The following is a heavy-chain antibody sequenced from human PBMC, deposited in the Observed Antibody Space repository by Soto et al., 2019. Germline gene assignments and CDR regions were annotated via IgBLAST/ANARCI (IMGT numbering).Heavy chain of an antibody. D-gene: IGHD3-3*01. V-gene: IGHV3-11*01. CDR2: ISSSGSTI. CDR1: GFTFIDYY. J-gene: IGHJ4*02. Sequence: GGSLRLSCAASGFTFIDYYMSWSRQAPWKGLEWVSYISSSGSTIYYADSVKGRFTISRDNAKNSLYLQMNSLRAEDTAVYYCARVYYDFWSGYSDYWGQGTLVTVSS. CDR3: ARVYYDFWSGYSDY.